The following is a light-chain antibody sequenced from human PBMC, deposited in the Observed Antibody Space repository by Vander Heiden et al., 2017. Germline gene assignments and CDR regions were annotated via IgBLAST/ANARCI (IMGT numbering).Light chain of an antibody. CDR3: SSYSTTVTLV. CDR1: RSDIGASNY. V-gene: IGLV2-14*03. J-gene: IGLJ3*02. Sequence: QSALPQPASVSGSPGPSITLSFIGTRSDIGASNYVSWYQQHPDKAPGLIIYEVNNRPSGVSDRFSGSKSGNTASLTISGLQGDDEADYYCSSYSTTVTLVFGGGTKVTVL. CDR2: EVN.